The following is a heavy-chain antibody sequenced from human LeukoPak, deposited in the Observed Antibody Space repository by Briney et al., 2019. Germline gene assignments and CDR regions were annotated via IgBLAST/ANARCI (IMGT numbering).Heavy chain of an antibody. J-gene: IGHJ4*02. D-gene: IGHD6-13*01. Sequence: SQTLSLTCAISGDSVSSNSAAWNWIRQSPSRGLEWLGRTYYRSKWYNDFAVSVTSRITINPDTSKNQLSLQLNSVTPDDSAVYYCARSSGYFSSWHFDYWGQGTLVTVSS. CDR1: GDSVSSNSAA. V-gene: IGHV6-1*01. CDR2: TYYRSKWYN. CDR3: ARSSGYFSSWHFDY.